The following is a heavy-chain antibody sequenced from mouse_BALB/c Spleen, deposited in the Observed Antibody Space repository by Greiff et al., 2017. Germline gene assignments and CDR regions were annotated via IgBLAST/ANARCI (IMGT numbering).Heavy chain of an antibody. V-gene: IGHV5-17*02. CDR1: GFTFSSFG. J-gene: IGHJ3*01. D-gene: IGHD1-1*01. CDR2: ISSGSSTI. Sequence: EVMLVESGGGLVQPGGSRKLSCAASGFTFSSFGMHWVRQAPEKGLEWVAYISSGSSTIYYADTVKGRFTISRDNPKNTLFLQMTSLRSEDTAMYYCARSRSSFAWFAYWGQGTLVTVSA. CDR3: ARSRSSFAWFAY.